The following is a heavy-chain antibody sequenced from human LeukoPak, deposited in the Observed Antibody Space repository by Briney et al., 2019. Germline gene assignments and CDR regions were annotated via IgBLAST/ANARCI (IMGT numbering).Heavy chain of an antibody. Sequence: PGGSLRLSSAASGFTFSSYSMNWVRQAPGKGLQGVSSISSSNSNIYYANPVNGRFTISKDNAKTPLYLQMNSLRAEDTAVYYCARGSHAFDIWGQGTMVTVSS. V-gene: IGHV3-21*01. CDR3: ARGSHAFDI. J-gene: IGHJ3*02. CDR1: GFTFSSYS. CDR2: ISSSNSNI. D-gene: IGHD3-10*01.